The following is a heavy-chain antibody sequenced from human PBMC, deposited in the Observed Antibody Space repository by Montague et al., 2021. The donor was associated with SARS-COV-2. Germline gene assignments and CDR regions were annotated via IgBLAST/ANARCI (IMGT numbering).Heavy chain of an antibody. CDR2: SDWDDDT. V-gene: IGHV2-70*01. J-gene: IGHJ4*02. CDR1: GFSLSTSGMC. Sequence: PALVKPTQTLTLTCSFSGFSLSTSGMCVSWIRQPPGKALEWLALSDWDDDTYYSTSLKTRLTISKDTSKNQVVLTLTNMDPADTATYNCARIDSSSWPNFDYWGQGTLVTVSS. D-gene: IGHD6-13*01. CDR3: ARIDSSSWPNFDY.